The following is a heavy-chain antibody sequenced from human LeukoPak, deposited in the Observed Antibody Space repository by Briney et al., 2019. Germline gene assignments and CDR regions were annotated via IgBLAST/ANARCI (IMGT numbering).Heavy chain of an antibody. D-gene: IGHD2-2*01. Sequence: GGSLRHSCAASGFTFDDYGMSWVRQAPGKGLEWVSGINWNGGSTGYADSVKGRFTISRDNAKNTLYLQRNSLRAEDTALYHCARGREGRYCSSTSCSLNWFDPWGQGTLVTVSS. CDR3: ARGREGRYCSSTSCSLNWFDP. J-gene: IGHJ5*02. CDR1: GFTFDDYG. CDR2: INWNGGST. V-gene: IGHV3-20*01.